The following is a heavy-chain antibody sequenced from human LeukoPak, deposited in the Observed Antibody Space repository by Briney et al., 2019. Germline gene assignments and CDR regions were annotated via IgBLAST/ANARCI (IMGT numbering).Heavy chain of an antibody. CDR1: GFTFSSYG. CDR2: IWYDGSNK. Sequence: GGSLRLSCAASGFTFSSYGMHWVRQAPGKGLEWVAVIWYDGSNKYYADSVKGRFTISRDNSKNTLYLQMNSLRAEDTAVYYCAKDLSLRSSDWYPGFDYWGQGTLVTVSS. D-gene: IGHD6-19*01. J-gene: IGHJ4*02. CDR3: AKDLSLRSSDWYPGFDY. V-gene: IGHV3-33*06.